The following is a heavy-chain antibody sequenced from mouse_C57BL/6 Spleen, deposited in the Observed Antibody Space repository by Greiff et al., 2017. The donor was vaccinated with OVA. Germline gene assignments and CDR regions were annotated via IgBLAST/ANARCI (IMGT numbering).Heavy chain of an antibody. CDR1: GYTFTSYW. CDR2: IDPNSGGT. J-gene: IGHJ2*01. V-gene: IGHV1-72*01. CDR3: ARDYYYGSGY. Sequence: VKLQQPGAELVKPGASVKLSCKASGYTFTSYWMHWVKQRPGRGLEWIGRIDPNSGGTKYNEKFKSKATLTVDKPSSTAYMQLSSLTSEDSAVYYCARDYYYGSGYWGQGTTLTVSS. D-gene: IGHD1-1*01.